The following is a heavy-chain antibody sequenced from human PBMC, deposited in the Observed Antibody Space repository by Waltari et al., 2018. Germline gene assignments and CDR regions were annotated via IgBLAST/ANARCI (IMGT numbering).Heavy chain of an antibody. D-gene: IGHD1-26*01. CDR2: IYPGDSKT. CDR1: GYTFSDYW. Sequence: EVQLVQSGAEVKKPGESLKISCKGSGYTFSDYWIAWVRQMPGEGLEWMGIIYPGDSKTRYSPSFQGKVSISADKSITTAYLQCSSLKASDSAMYYCARLARNGTYSYFDYWGQGTLVTVSS. V-gene: IGHV5-51*01. CDR3: ARLARNGTYSYFDY. J-gene: IGHJ4*02.